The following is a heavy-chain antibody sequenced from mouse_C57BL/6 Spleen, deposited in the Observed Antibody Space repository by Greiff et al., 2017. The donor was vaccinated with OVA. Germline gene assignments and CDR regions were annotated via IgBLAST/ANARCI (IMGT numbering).Heavy chain of an antibody. CDR2: IYPGGGYT. D-gene: IGHD2-4*01. V-gene: IGHV1-63*01. Sequence: VKLVESGAELVRPGTSVKMSCKASGYTFTNYWIGWAKQRPGHGLEWIGDIYPGGGYTNYNEKFKGKATLTADKSSSTAYMQFSSLTSEDSAIYYCARKGGLDAMDYWGQGTSVTVSS. CDR3: ARKGGLDAMDY. J-gene: IGHJ4*01. CDR1: GYTFTNYW.